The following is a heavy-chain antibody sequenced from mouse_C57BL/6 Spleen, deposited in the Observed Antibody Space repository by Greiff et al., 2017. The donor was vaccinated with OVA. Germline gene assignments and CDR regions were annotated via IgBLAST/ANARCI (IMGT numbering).Heavy chain of an antibody. CDR1: GYAFSSYW. J-gene: IGHJ1*03. Sequence: VQLQQSGAELVKPGASVKISCKASGYAFSSYWMNWVKQRPGQGLEWIGQIYPGAGDTNYNGKFKGKATLTADKSSSTAYMQLSSLTSEDSAVYGGARYDGYQGYWYFDVWGTGTTVTVSS. V-gene: IGHV1-80*01. CDR3: ARYDGYQGYWYFDV. D-gene: IGHD2-2*01. CDR2: IYPGAGDT.